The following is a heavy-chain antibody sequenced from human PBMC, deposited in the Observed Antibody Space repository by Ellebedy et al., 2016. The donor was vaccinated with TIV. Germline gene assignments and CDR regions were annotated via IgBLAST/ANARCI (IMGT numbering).Heavy chain of an antibody. V-gene: IGHV3-21*01. D-gene: IGHD1-26*01. CDR2: ISSSGAFI. CDR3: ARDIVGDTRFYFDY. Sequence: GESLKISCAASGFTVSRFSMNWVRQAPGKGLEWVSSISSSGAFIYHAYSVKGRFTISRDNAKNSLYLQMSSLRAEDTAVYFCARDIVGDTRFYFDYWGQGILVTVSS. CDR1: GFTVSRFS. J-gene: IGHJ4*02.